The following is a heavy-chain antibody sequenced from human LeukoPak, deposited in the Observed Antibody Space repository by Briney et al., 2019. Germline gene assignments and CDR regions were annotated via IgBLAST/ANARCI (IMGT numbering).Heavy chain of an antibody. J-gene: IGHJ4*02. CDR1: GGSFSGYY. CDR3: ARDHPMVRGVIITPDEASTFDY. CDR2: INHSGST. Sequence: SETLSLTCAVYGGSFSGYYWSWIRQPPGKGLEWIGEINHSGSTNYNPSLKSRVTISVDTSKNQFSLKLSSVTAADTAVYYCARDHPMVRGVIITPDEASTFDYWGQGTLVTVSS. V-gene: IGHV4-34*01. D-gene: IGHD3-10*01.